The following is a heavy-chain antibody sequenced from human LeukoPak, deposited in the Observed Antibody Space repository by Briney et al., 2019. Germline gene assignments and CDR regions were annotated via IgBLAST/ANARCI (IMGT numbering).Heavy chain of an antibody. J-gene: IGHJ3*02. CDR3: ASTTDPAFDI. CDR1: GGSISSGYY. V-gene: IGHV4-38-2*02. Sequence: SSETLSLTCTVSGGSISSGYYWGWIRQPPGKGLEWIGSIYHSGSTYYNPSLKSRVTISVDTSKNQFSLKLSSVTAADTAVYYCASTTDPAFDIWGQGTMVTVSS. D-gene: IGHD4-17*01. CDR2: IYHSGST.